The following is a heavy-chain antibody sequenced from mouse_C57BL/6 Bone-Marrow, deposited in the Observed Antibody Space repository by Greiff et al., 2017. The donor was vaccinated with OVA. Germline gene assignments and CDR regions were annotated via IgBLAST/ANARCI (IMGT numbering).Heavy chain of an antibody. CDR2: IDPSDSYT. CDR1: GYTFTSYW. D-gene: IGHD1-1*01. J-gene: IGHJ2*01. Sequence: QVQLQQSGAELVMPGASVKLSCKASGYTFTSYWMPWVKQRPGQGLEWIGEIDPSDSYTTSNQKFKGKSTLTVDKSSSTAYMQLSSLTSEDSAVYYCARRNRYYYGSSLYYFDYWGQGTTLTVSS. CDR3: ARRNRYYYGSSLYYFDY. V-gene: IGHV1-69*01.